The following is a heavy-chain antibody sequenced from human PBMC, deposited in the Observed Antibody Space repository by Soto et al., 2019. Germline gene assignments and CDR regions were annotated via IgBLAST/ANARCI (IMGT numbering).Heavy chain of an antibody. J-gene: IGHJ5*02. V-gene: IGHV1-18*01. CDR3: ARDRLPVTMVRGEGFDP. D-gene: IGHD3-10*01. Sequence: QVQLVQSGAEVKKPGASVKVSCKASGYTFTSYGISWVRQAPGQGLEWMGWISAYNGNTNYAQKLQGRVTMTTDTPTSTAYMELRSLRSDDTAVYYCARDRLPVTMVRGEGFDPWGQGTLVTVSS. CDR1: GYTFTSYG. CDR2: ISAYNGNT.